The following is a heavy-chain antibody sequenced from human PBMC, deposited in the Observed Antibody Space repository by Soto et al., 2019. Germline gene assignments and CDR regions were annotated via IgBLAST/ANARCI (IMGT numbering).Heavy chain of an antibody. J-gene: IGHJ3*02. Sequence: SETLSLTCAVYGGSFSGYYWSWIRQPPGKGLEWIGEINHSGSTNYNPSHKSRITISVDTTKNQFSLKLSSVTAADTAVYYCARAIIGARAFDIWGQGTMVTVSS. V-gene: IGHV4-34*01. CDR1: GGSFSGYY. CDR2: INHSGST. CDR3: ARAIIGARAFDI. D-gene: IGHD2-2*02.